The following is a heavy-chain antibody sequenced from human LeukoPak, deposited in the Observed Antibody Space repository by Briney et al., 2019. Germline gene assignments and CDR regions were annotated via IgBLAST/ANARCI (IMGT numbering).Heavy chain of an antibody. J-gene: IGHJ5*02. V-gene: IGHV3-23*01. D-gene: IGHD3-16*01. CDR1: GFTFSSYA. CDR3: ARGRTIAPFDP. CDR2: ISGSGGST. Sequence: GGSLRPSCAASGFTFSSYAMSWVRQAPGKGLEWVSAISGSGGSTYYADSVKGRFTISRDNSKNTLYLQMNSLRAEDTAVYYCARGRTIAPFDPWGQGTLVTVSS.